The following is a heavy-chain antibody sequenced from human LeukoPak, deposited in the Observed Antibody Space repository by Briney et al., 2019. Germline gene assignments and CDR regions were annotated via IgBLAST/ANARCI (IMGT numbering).Heavy chain of an antibody. J-gene: IGHJ4*02. CDR3: ARENVEQWLAH. D-gene: IGHD6-19*01. CDR2: INPNSGGT. V-gene: IGHV1-2*04. CDR1: GYTFTGYY. Sequence: ASVKVSCKASGYTFTGYYMHWVRQAPGQGLEWMGWINPNSGGTNYAQKFQGWVTMTRDTSISTAYMELGRLRSDDTAVYYCARENVEQWLAHWGQGTLVTVSS.